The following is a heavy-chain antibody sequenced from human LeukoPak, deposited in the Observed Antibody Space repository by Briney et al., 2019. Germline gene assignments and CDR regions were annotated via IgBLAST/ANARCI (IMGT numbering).Heavy chain of an antibody. V-gene: IGHV4-4*07. J-gene: IGHJ3*02. Sequence: PSETLSLTCTVSGDSISSAYWGWIRQCAGKGLEYIGRLYVNGSPNSNPSLKSRVTMSLDTSKNQFPLKMTSVTAADSAIYFCARMPVPIHDAFDIWGQGTAVMVSS. D-gene: IGHD2-2*01. CDR3: ARMPVPIHDAFDI. CDR1: GDSISSAY. CDR2: LYVNGSP.